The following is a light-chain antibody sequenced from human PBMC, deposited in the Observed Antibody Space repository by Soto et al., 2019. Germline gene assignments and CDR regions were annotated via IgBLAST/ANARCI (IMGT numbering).Light chain of an antibody. CDR2: AAS. Sequence: DIQMTQSPSSLSASVGDRVTITCRASQSISSYLNWYQQKPGKAPKLLIYAASSLQSGVPSRFSGSGSRTDFTLTISSLQPEDFATYYCQQSYSRTFSQGTKVDIK. CDR3: QQSYSRT. CDR1: QSISSY. J-gene: IGKJ1*01. V-gene: IGKV1-39*01.